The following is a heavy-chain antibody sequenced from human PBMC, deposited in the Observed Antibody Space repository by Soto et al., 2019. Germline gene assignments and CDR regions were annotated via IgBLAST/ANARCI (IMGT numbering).Heavy chain of an antibody. V-gene: IGHV1-2*04. J-gene: IGHJ6*03. CDR1: GYTFTGYY. D-gene: IGHD3-10*01. CDR2: INPNSGGT. Sequence: ASVKVSCKASGYTFTGYYMHWVRQAPGQGLEWMGWINPNSGGTNYAQKFQGWVAMTRDTSISTAYMELSRLRSDDTAVYYCARGYDGSGSYFYMDGWGKGNTVTVS. CDR3: ARGYDGSGSYFYMDG.